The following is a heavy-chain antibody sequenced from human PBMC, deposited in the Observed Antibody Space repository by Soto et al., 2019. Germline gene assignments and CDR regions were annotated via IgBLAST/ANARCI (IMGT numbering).Heavy chain of an antibody. V-gene: IGHV4-4*07. Sequence: SETLSLTCTVSGGSISSYYWCWIRQPAGKGLEWIGRIYTSGSTNYNPSLKSRVTMSVDTSKNQFSLKLSSVTAADTAVYYCARDLVDTAPEWFDPWGQGTLVTVSS. CDR2: IYTSGST. J-gene: IGHJ5*02. CDR1: GGSISSYY. D-gene: IGHD5-18*01. CDR3: ARDLVDTAPEWFDP.